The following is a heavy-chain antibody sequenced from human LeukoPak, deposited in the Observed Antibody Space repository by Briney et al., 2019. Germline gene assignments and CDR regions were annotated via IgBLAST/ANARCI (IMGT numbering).Heavy chain of an antibody. J-gene: IGHJ4*02. Sequence: GGSLRLSXAASGFTFSRYWMHWVRQAPGKGLVWVSRINSDGSSTSYADSVKGRFTISRDNAKNSLYLQMDSLRVEDTAMYYCTKALDFWGQGTLVTVSS. V-gene: IGHV3-74*01. CDR1: GFTFSRYW. CDR3: TKALDF. CDR2: INSDGSST.